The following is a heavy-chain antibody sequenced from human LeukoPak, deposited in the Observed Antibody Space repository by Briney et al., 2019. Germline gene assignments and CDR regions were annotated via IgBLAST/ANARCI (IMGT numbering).Heavy chain of an antibody. J-gene: IGHJ4*02. CDR3: AREGGPYRPLDY. Sequence: SETLSLTCGVSGGSISDTNWWTWFRQPPGKGLEWSGEVNLQGSTNYNPSLKSRDAISVDKSENHISLKLASVTAADTAVYYCAREGGPYRPLDYSGQGTLVTV. V-gene: IGHV4-4*02. CDR2: VNLQGST. CDR1: GGSISDTNW.